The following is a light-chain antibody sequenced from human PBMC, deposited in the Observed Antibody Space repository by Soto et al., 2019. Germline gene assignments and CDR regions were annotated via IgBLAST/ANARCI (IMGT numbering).Light chain of an antibody. V-gene: IGLV2-11*01. CDR3: CSYAGSYTYV. J-gene: IGLJ1*01. CDR1: SSDVGGYNY. Sequence: QSALTQPRSVSGSPGQSLTISCTGTSSDVGGYNYVSWYQQHPGKVPKLMIYDVTKRPSGVPDRFSGSKSGNTASLTISGLQAEDEADYYCCSYAGSYTYVFGTGIKLTVL. CDR2: DVT.